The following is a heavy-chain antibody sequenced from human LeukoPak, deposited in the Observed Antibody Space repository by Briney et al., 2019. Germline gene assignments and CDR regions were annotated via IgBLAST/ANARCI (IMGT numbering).Heavy chain of an antibody. Sequence: SETLSLTCTVPGGSISSSSYYWGWIRQPPGKGLEWIGIIYYSGSTYYNPSLKSRVTISVDTSKNQFSLKLSSVTAADTAVYYCARDSRSSGWNYYYYGMDVWGQGTTVTVSS. CDR1: GGSISSSSYY. CDR3: ARDSRSSGWNYYYYGMDV. CDR2: IYYSGST. J-gene: IGHJ6*02. D-gene: IGHD6-19*01. V-gene: IGHV4-39*07.